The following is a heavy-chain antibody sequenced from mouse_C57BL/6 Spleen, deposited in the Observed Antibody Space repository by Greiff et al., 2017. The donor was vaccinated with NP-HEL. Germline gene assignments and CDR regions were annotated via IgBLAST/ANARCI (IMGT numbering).Heavy chain of an antibody. Sequence: EVHLVESGGGLVKPGGSLKLSCAASGFTSSDYGMHWVRQAPEKGLEWVAYISSGSSTIYYADTVKGRFTISRDNAKNTLFLQMTSLRSEDTAMYYCARNYGNYDGYAMDYWGQGTSVTVSS. J-gene: IGHJ4*01. D-gene: IGHD2-1*01. CDR3: ARNYGNYDGYAMDY. CDR2: ISSGSSTI. V-gene: IGHV5-17*01. CDR1: GFTSSDYG.